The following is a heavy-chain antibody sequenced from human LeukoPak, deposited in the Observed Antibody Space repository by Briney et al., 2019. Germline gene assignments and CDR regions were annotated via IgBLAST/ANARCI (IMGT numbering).Heavy chain of an antibody. CDR1: GGTFSSYA. CDR3: ARVADESSGYHFDY. V-gene: IGHV1-69*13. D-gene: IGHD3-22*01. CDR2: IIPIFGTA. J-gene: IGHJ4*02. Sequence: ASVKVSCKASGGTFSSYAISWVRQAPGQGLEWMGGIIPIFGTANYAQRFQGRVTITADESTSTAYMELSSLRSEDTAVYYCARVADESSGYHFDYWGQGTLVTVSS.